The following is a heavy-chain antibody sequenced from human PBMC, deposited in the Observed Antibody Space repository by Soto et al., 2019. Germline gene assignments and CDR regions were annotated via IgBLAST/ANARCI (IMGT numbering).Heavy chain of an antibody. Sequence: ESGGDLVQPGGSLRLSCAASGFTFSSNAMSWVRQAPGKGLEWVSVIANTGGDTVCADSVKGRFTMSRDNSKNILYLQMTNLRAEDTAIYYCARASGESYPGSRVFDSWGQGTRVTVSS. J-gene: IGHJ4*02. CDR2: IANTGGDT. CDR1: GFTFSSNA. CDR3: ARASGESYPGSRVFDS. D-gene: IGHD3-10*01. V-gene: IGHV3-23*01.